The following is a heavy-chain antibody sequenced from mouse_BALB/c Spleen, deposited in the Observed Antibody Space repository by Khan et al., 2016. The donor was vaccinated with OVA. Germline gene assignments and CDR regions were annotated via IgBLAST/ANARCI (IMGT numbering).Heavy chain of an antibody. D-gene: IGHD2-13*01. CDR2: IYPGNSDT. V-gene: IGHV1-5*01. CDR3: TRDGFGDYESWDY. Sequence: VQLQQSGTVLARPGASVKMSCKASGYTFTSYWMHWVKQRPGQGLEWLAAIYPGNSDTNYNQKFKGKAKLTAVTSTSTAYMELNSLTNEDAEIYFCTRDGFGDYESWDYWGQGTTLTVSS. CDR1: GYTFTSYW. J-gene: IGHJ2*01.